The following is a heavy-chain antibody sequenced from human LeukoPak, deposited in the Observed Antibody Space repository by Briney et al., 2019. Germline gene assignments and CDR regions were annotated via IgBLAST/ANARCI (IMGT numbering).Heavy chain of an antibody. Sequence: SKTLSLTCAVYGGSFSGYYWRWIPQPPGKGLEWIGEINHSGSTNYNPSLKSRVTISVDTSKNQFSLKLSSVTAADTAVYYCARGRCSGGSCYLGYFQHWGQGTLVTVSS. D-gene: IGHD2-15*01. V-gene: IGHV4-34*01. CDR3: ARGRCSGGSCYLGYFQH. CDR2: INHSGST. J-gene: IGHJ1*01. CDR1: GGSFSGYY.